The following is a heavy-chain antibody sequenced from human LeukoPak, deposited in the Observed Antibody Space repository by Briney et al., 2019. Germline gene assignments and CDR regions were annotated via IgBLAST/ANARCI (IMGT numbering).Heavy chain of an antibody. V-gene: IGHV1-69*05. CDR1: GGTFSSYA. CDR2: IIPIFGTA. D-gene: IGHD6-19*01. J-gene: IGHJ4*02. Sequence: GASVKVSSKASGGTFSSYAISWVRQAPGQGLEWMGGIIPIFGTANSAQKLQGRVTMTTDTSTSTAYMELRSLRSDDTAVYYCARDQERYSSGWYLFDYWGQGTLVTVSS. CDR3: ARDQERYSSGWYLFDY.